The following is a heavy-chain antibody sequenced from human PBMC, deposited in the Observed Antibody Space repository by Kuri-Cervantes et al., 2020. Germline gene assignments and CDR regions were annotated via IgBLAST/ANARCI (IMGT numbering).Heavy chain of an antibody. Sequence: ASVEVSCKASGGTFSSYAVSWVRQAPGQGLEWMGWMNPNSGNTGYAQKFQGRVTMTRNTSISTAYMELSSLRSEDTAVYYCARGSSVGGLYWSDPWSQGTLVTVSS. CDR3: ARGSSVGGLYWSDP. CDR2: MNPNSGNT. CDR1: GGTFSSYA. J-gene: IGHJ5*02. D-gene: IGHD3-16*01. V-gene: IGHV1-8*02.